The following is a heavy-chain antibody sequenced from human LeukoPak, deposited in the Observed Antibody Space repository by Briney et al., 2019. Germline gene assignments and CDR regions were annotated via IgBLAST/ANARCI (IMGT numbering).Heavy chain of an antibody. J-gene: IGHJ6*02. CDR2: ISWNSGSI. CDR1: GFTFDDYA. D-gene: IGHD6-6*01. CDR3: AKDQRGSSYYYYYGMDV. V-gene: IGHV3-9*01. Sequence: GGSLRLSCAASGFTFDDYAMHWVRQAPGKGLEWVSGISWNSGSIGCADSVKGRFTISRDNAKNSLYLQMNSLRAEDTALYYCAKDQRGSSYYYYYGMDVWGQGTTVTVSS.